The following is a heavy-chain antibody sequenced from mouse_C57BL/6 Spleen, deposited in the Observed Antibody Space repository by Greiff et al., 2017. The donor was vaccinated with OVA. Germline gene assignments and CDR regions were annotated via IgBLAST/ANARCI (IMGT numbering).Heavy chain of an antibody. D-gene: IGHD1-1*01. Sequence: EVQLQQSGPELVKPGASVKMSCKASGYTFTDYNMHWVKQSHGKSLEWIGYINPNNGGTSHNQKFKGKATLTVNKSSSTAYMELRSLTSEDSAVYYCARGITTVVATDYWGQGTTLTVSS. V-gene: IGHV1-22*01. CDR1: GYTFTDYN. CDR2: INPNNGGT. J-gene: IGHJ2*01. CDR3: ARGITTVVATDY.